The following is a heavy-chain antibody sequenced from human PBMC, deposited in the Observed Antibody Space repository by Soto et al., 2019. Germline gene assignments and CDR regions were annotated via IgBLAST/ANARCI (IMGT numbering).Heavy chain of an antibody. D-gene: IGHD5-18*01. J-gene: IGHJ3*01. CDR3: VRNLAHGYSGNV. CDR1: GAIVTSGENY. V-gene: IGHV4-30-4*01. CDR2: VYDSGIT. Sequence: QVQLQESGPGLVKPSQTLSLACTVSGAIVTSGENYWSWVRQAPGKGLEWIGYVYDSGITYYTPALRRRVTVSLDRPNNQVSLKLSSVTAAATAVYFCVRNLAHGYSGNVCGHGTIVTVSS.